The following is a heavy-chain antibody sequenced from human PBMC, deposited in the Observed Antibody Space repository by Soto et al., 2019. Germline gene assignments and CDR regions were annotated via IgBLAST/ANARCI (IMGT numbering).Heavy chain of an antibody. CDR1: GGSFSGYY. Sequence: QVQLQQWGAGLLKPSETLSLTCAVYGGSFSGYYWSWIRQPPGKGLEWLGEINHSGSTNYNPSLKSRDTISVDTSKNQFSLTLSSVTAADTGVYYCVRDYYDSSGRTTVDYWGQGTVGTVSS. D-gene: IGHD3-22*01. CDR3: VRDYYDSSGRTTVDY. J-gene: IGHJ4*02. V-gene: IGHV4-34*01. CDR2: INHSGST.